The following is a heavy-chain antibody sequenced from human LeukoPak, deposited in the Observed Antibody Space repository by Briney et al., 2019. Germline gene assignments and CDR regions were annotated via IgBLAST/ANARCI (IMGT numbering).Heavy chain of an antibody. CDR3: ARDVERDYGAKRPLDY. CDR1: GFTFSSYS. J-gene: IGHJ4*02. CDR2: ISSSSSTI. V-gene: IGHV3-48*01. Sequence: SGGSLRLSCAVSGFTFSSYSMNWVRQAPGKGLEWVSYISSSSSTIYYADSVKGRFTISRDNAKNSLYLQMNSLRAEDTAVYYCARDVERDYGAKRPLDYWGQGTLVTVSS. D-gene: IGHD4-17*01.